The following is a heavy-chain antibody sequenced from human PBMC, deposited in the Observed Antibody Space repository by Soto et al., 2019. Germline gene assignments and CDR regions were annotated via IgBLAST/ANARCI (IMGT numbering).Heavy chain of an antibody. J-gene: IGHJ4*02. CDR2: INHSGST. V-gene: IGHV4-34*01. Sequence: SETLSLTCAVYGGSFIGYYWSWIRQPPGKGLEWIGEINHSGSTNYNPSLKSRVTISLDTSKNQFSLKLSSVTAADTAVYYCAKGRRGYSSSWYEDWGQGTLVTVSS. CDR1: GGSFIGYY. D-gene: IGHD6-13*01. CDR3: AKGRRGYSSSWYED.